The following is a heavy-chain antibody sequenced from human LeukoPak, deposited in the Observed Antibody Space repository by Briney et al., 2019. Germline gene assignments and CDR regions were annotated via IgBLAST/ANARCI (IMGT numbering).Heavy chain of an antibody. D-gene: IGHD1-26*01. J-gene: IGHJ4*02. CDR3: ASAERSIVGAPPLWGY. CDR1: GFTVSSNY. V-gene: IGHV3-53*01. Sequence: GGSLRLSCAASGFTVSSNYMSWVRQAPGKGLEWVSVIYSGGSTYYADSVKGRFTISRDNSKNTLYLQMNSLRAEDTAVYYCASAERSIVGAPPLWGYWGQGTLVTVSS. CDR2: IYSGGST.